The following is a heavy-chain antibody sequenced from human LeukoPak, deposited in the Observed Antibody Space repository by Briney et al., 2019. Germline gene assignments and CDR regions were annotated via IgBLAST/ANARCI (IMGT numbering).Heavy chain of an antibody. CDR2: ISSSSSYI. CDR1: GFTFSSYS. CDR3: ARGGDIVVVPAASPMDV. D-gene: IGHD2-2*01. J-gene: IGHJ6*04. Sequence: GGSLRLSCAASGFTFSSYSMNWVRQAPGKGLEWVSSISSSSSYIYYADSVKGRFTISRDNAKNSLYLQMNSLRAEDTAVYYCARGGDIVVVPAASPMDVWGKGTTVTVSS. V-gene: IGHV3-21*01.